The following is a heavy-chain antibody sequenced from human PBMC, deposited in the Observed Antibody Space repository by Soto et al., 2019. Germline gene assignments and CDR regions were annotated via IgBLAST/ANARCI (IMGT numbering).Heavy chain of an antibody. J-gene: IGHJ5*02. D-gene: IGHD3-3*01. V-gene: IGHV4-34*01. CDR2: INHSGST. Sequence: PSETLSLTCAVYGGSFSGYYWSWIRQPPGKGLEWIGEINHSGSTNYNPSLKSRVTISVDTSKNQFSLKLSSVTAADTAVYYCARGPLYYDFWSGSYDPWGKGTLVTVSS. CDR1: GGSFSGYY. CDR3: ARGPLYYDFWSGSYDP.